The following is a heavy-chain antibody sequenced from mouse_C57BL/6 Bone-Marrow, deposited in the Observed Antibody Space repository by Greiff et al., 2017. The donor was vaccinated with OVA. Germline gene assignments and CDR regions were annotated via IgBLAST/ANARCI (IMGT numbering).Heavy chain of an antibody. Sequence: VQLQQSGAELVRPGASVKLSCTASGFNIKDDYMHWVKQRPEQGLEWIGWIDPENGDTEYASKFQGKATITADTSSNTAYLQLSSLTSEDTAVYYCTTKEYYAMYYWGQGTSVTVSS. CDR2: IDPENGDT. V-gene: IGHV14-4*01. CDR3: TTKEYYAMYY. CDR1: GFNIKDDY. J-gene: IGHJ4*01.